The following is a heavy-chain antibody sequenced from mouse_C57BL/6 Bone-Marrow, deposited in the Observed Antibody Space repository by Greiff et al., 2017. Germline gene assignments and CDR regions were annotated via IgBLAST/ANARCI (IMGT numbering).Heavy chain of an antibody. V-gene: IGHV2-2*01. CDR1: GFSLTSYG. J-gene: IGHJ3*01. CDR2: IWSGGCT. D-gene: IGHD1-1*01. Sequence: VMLQQSGPGLVQPSQCLSITCTVSGFSLTSYGVHWVRQSPGKGLEWLGVIWSGGCTDYNAAFISRLSISKDNSKSQVFFKMNSMQADDTAIYYCARNCGSSCPLAYWGQGTLGTVSA. CDR3: ARNCGSSCPLAY.